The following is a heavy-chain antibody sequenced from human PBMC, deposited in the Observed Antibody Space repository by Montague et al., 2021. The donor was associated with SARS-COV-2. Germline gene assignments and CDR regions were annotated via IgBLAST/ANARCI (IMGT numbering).Heavy chain of an antibody. D-gene: IGHD7-27*01. CDR1: VRSIGTGTQV. CDR2: IYSSGTT. Sequence: SETLSLTCTVDVRSIGTGTQVRSGIPHAPGPGPGWIRIIYSSGTTSYIPSLKSRLTISSDTSKNQFSLRLASVTAADTAVYYCARFREAGDVLDYWGQGNPVTVSS. V-gene: IGHV4-39*07. J-gene: IGHJ4*02. CDR3: ARFREAGDVLDY.